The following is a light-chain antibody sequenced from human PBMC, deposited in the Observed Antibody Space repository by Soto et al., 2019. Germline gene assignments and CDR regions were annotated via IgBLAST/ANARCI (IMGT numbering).Light chain of an antibody. CDR2: AAS. CDR3: QHSYNTPWT. J-gene: IGKJ1*01. Sequence: DIQMTQSPSSLTTSVGDRVTITCRASQSISDFLNWYQQKPGRAPQLLIYAASRLQSGVPSRFSGSGSGTDFTLTISSLQPEDFATYYCQHSYNTPWTFGQGTKV. CDR1: QSISDF. V-gene: IGKV1-39*01.